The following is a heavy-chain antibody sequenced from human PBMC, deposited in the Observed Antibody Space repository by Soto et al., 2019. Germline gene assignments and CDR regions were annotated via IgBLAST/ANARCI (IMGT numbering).Heavy chain of an antibody. Sequence: GGSLRLSCAASGFSFRNYWMSWVRQAPGKGLEWVLSIKHDGSETYSVDSVKGRFTSSRDNAENSVYLQMHSLRAADTAVYYCARGGYSPRIKKYFDYWGQGTLVTVSS. CDR2: IKHDGSET. V-gene: IGHV3-7*01. J-gene: IGHJ4*02. D-gene: IGHD6-25*01. CDR3: ARGGYSPRIKKYFDY. CDR1: GFSFRNYW.